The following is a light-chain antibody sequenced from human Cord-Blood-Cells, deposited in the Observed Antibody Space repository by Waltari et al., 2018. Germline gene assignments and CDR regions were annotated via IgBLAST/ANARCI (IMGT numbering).Light chain of an antibody. CDR1: QSISSY. CDR3: QQSYSTPFT. CDR2: AAS. Sequence: NQMTPSPSYLSSSVQGKITITCRASQSISSYLNWYQQKPGKAPKLLIYAASSLQSGVPSRFSGSGSGTDFTLTISSLQPEDFATYYCQQSYSTPFTFGQGTKLEIK. J-gene: IGKJ2*01. V-gene: IGKV1-39*01.